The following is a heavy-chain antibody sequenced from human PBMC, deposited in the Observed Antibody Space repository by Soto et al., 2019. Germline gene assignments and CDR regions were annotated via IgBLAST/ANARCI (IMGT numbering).Heavy chain of an antibody. Sequence: ASVKVSCKASGHTFTSYGISWVRQAPGQGLEWMGWISAYNGNINYAQKLQGRVTMTTDTSTSTAYMELRSLRSDDTAVYYCARVDRNYDFWSGYQYNNWFDPWGQGTLVTVSS. CDR3: ARVDRNYDFWSGYQYNNWFDP. CDR2: ISAYNGNI. D-gene: IGHD3-3*01. J-gene: IGHJ5*02. CDR1: GHTFTSYG. V-gene: IGHV1-18*01.